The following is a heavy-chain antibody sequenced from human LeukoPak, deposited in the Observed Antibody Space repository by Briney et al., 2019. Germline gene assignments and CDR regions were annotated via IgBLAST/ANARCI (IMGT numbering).Heavy chain of an antibody. J-gene: IGHJ6*02. CDR2: INSDGSST. D-gene: IGHD3-9*01. Sequence: PGGSLRLSCAASGFTFSSYWMHWVRQAPGKGLVWVSRINSDGSSTSYADSVKGRFTISRDNAKNTLYLQMNSLRAEDTAVYYCARDLTDLRYYYGMDVWGQGTTVTVSS. CDR3: ARDLTDLRYYYGMDV. CDR1: GFTFSSYW. V-gene: IGHV3-74*01.